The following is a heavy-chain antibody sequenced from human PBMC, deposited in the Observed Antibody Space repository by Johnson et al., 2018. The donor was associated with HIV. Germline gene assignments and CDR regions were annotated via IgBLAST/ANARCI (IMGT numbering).Heavy chain of an antibody. Sequence: VQLVESGGGVVRPGGSLRLSCAASGFTFDDYGMSWVRQGPGKGLEWVSGINWNGVSTGYADSVKGRFTISRDNARNSLYLQMNSLRVEDTALYYCARNPSVVTTTRGVFDLWGQGTMVTVSS. J-gene: IGHJ3*01. CDR1: GFTFDDYG. V-gene: IGHV3-20*04. D-gene: IGHD4-23*01. CDR3: ARNPSVVTTTRGVFDL. CDR2: INWNGVST.